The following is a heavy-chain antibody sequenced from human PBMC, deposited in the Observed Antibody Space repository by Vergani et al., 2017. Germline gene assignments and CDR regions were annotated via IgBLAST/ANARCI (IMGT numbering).Heavy chain of an antibody. D-gene: IGHD6-19*01. CDR3: ARRVGKNSRWLVPKYYYYYYMDV. CDR2: IYPGDSDT. V-gene: IGHV5-51*01. J-gene: IGHJ6*03. Sequence: EVQLVQSGAEVKKPGESLKISCKGSGYSFTSYWIGWVRQMPGKGLEWMGIIYPGDSDTRYSPSFQGQVTIAADKSISTDYLQWSSLKASDTAMYYCARRVGKNSRWLVPKYYYYYYMDVWGKGTTVTVSS. CDR1: GYSFTSYW.